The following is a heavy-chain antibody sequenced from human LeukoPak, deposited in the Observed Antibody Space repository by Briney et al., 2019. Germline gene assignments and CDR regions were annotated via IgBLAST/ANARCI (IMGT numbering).Heavy chain of an antibody. CDR2: IFYSGNT. CDR1: GGSISSGGFY. D-gene: IGHD3-10*01. J-gene: IGHJ4*02. V-gene: IGHV4-61*08. Sequence: PSETLSLTCTVSGGSISSGGFYWSWIRQPPGKGLEWIGYIFYSGNTYYNPSLERRVTLSLDTSKNQFSLKLNSVTAADTAVYYCARVGTSMVQADYWGQGTLVTVSS. CDR3: ARVGTSMVQADY.